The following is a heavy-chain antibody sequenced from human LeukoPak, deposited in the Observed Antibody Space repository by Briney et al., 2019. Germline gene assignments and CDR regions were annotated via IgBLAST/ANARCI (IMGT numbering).Heavy chain of an antibody. CDR3: ARGRKYSSSWYRRIFDY. J-gene: IGHJ4*02. D-gene: IGHD6-13*01. CDR1: GGSFSGYY. Sequence: SENLSLTCTVSGGSFSGYYWSWIRQPPGKGLEWIGEINHSGSTNYNPSLKSRVTISVDTSKNQFSLKLSSVTAADTAVYYCARGRKYSSSWYRRIFDYWGQGTLVTVSS. V-gene: IGHV4-34*01. CDR2: INHSGST.